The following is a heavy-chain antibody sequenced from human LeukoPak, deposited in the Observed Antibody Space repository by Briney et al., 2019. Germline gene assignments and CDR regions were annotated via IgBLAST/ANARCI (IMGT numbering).Heavy chain of an antibody. J-gene: IGHJ4*02. CDR2: IDWDDDK. D-gene: IGHD4-17*01. V-gene: IGHV2-70*01. CDR1: GFSLITSGMX. Sequence: SGPALVKPTQTLTLTCTFSGFSLITSGMXXSWIRQPPGKALEWLALIDWDDDKYYSTSLKTRLTISKDTFKNQVVLTMTNMDPVDTATYYCARISAYGDYYFDYWGQGTLVTVSS. CDR3: ARISAYGDYYFDY.